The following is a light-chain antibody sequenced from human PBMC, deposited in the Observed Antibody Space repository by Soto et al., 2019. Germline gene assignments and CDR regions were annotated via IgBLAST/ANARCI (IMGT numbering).Light chain of an antibody. Sequence: EIVLTQSPGTLSLSPGERATLSCRASQSVSSSYLAWYQQKPGQAPRLLIYGASSSATGIPDRFSGSASGTDLTLTLRSLEPEDFEVYYCQQRSNWPPWTFGHGTKVDIK. CDR2: GAS. CDR1: QSVSSSY. CDR3: QQRSNWPPWT. V-gene: IGKV3D-20*02. J-gene: IGKJ1*01.